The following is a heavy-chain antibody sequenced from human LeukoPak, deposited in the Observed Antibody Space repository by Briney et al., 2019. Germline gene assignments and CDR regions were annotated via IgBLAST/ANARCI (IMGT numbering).Heavy chain of an antibody. CDR1: GGSFSGYY. CDR3: ARKGDDSSGYVDY. V-gene: IGHV4-34*01. CDR2: INHSGST. D-gene: IGHD3-22*01. J-gene: IGHJ4*02. Sequence: PSETLSLTCAVYGGSFSGYYWSWIRQPPGKGLEWIGEINHSGSTNYNPSLKSRVTISVDTSKNQFSLKLSSVTAADTAVYYCARKGDDSSGYVDYWGQGTLVTVSS.